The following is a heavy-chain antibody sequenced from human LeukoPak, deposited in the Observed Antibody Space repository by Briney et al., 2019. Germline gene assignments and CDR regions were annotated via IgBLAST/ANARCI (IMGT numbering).Heavy chain of an antibody. CDR1: GGSFSGYY. CDR3: ARGQGLAGFLYYFDY. V-gene: IGHV4-34*01. CDR2: INHSGST. Sequence: KTSETLSLTCAVYGGSFSGYYWSWIRQPPGKGLEWIGEINHSGSTNYNPSLKSRVTISVDTSKNQFSLKLSSVTAADTAVYYCARGQGLAGFLYYFDYWGQGTLVTVSS. J-gene: IGHJ4*02.